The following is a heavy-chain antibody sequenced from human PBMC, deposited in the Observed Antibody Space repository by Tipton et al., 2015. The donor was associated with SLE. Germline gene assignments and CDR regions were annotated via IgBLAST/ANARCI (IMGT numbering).Heavy chain of an antibody. CDR3: ARPGVGGWYDY. J-gene: IGHJ4*02. CDR2: IYYSGST. D-gene: IGHD6-19*01. Sequence: TLSLTCTVSGGSISSHYWRWIRQPPGKGLEWIGYIYYSGSTNYNPSLTSRVTMSVDTSKNQFSLKLSSVTAADTAVYYCARPGVGGWYDYWGQGTLVTVSS. CDR1: GGSISSHY. V-gene: IGHV4-59*11.